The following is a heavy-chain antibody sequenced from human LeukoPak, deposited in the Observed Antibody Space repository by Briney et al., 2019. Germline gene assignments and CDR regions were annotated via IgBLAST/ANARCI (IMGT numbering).Heavy chain of an antibody. Sequence: PSETLSLTCTVSGGSISSYYWSWIRQPAGKGLEWIGRIYTSGSTNYNPSLKSRVTMSVDTSKSQFSLKLSSVTAADTAVYYCARDPYDFWSGYPAAGTNWFDPWGQGTLVTVSS. J-gene: IGHJ5*02. CDR2: IYTSGST. D-gene: IGHD3-3*01. CDR3: ARDPYDFWSGYPAAGTNWFDP. V-gene: IGHV4-4*07. CDR1: GGSISSYY.